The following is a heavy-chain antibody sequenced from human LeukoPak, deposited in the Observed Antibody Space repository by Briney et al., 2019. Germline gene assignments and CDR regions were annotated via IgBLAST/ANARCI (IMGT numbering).Heavy chain of an antibody. Sequence: PGGSLRLSCAASGFTFSSYGMHWVRQAPGKGLEWGAVISYDGSNKYYADSVKGRFTISRDNSKNTLYLQMNSLRAEDTAVYYCAKDWGRDGYNIYYWGQGTLVTVSS. D-gene: IGHD5-24*01. V-gene: IGHV3-30*18. CDR2: ISYDGSNK. J-gene: IGHJ4*02. CDR3: AKDWGRDGYNIYY. CDR1: GFTFSSYG.